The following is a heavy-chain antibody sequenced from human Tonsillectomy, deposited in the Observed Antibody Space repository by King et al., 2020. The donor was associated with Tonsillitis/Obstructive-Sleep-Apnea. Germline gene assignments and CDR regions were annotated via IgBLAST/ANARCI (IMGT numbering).Heavy chain of an antibody. Sequence: EVQLVESGGGLVKPGGSLRLSCAASGFTFSNAWMSWVRQAPGKGRECVGRIKSKTDGGTTDCAAPVKGRFTISRDDSKNMLYLQMNSLKTEDTAVYYCTTAPAYRPFYWGQGILVTVSA. CDR1: GFTFSNAW. J-gene: IGHJ4*02. CDR2: IKSKTDGGTT. CDR3: TTAPAYRPFY. V-gene: IGHV3-15*01. D-gene: IGHD1-26*01.